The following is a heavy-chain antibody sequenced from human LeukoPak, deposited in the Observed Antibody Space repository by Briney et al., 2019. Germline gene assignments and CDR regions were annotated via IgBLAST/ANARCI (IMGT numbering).Heavy chain of an antibody. Sequence: PSETLSLTCTVSGGSISSYYWSWIRQPPGKGLEWIGYIYYSGSTNYNPSLKSRVTISVDTSKNQFSLKLSSVTAADTAVYYCAHGYYYDSSGYPPEAFDIWGQGTMVTVSS. J-gene: IGHJ3*02. D-gene: IGHD3-22*01. V-gene: IGHV4-59*12. CDR3: AHGYYYDSSGYPPEAFDI. CDR1: GGSISSYY. CDR2: IYYSGST.